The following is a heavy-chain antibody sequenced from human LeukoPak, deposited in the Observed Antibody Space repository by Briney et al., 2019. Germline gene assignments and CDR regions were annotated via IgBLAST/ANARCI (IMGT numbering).Heavy chain of an antibody. CDR1: GFTFSDYA. D-gene: IGHD6-13*01. CDR2: ISYDGSNK. V-gene: IGHV3-30*04. CDR3: ARAGTGSSSWYPSYYYGMDV. J-gene: IGHJ6*04. Sequence: PGESLRLSCAASGFTFSDYAIHWVRQAPGKGLEWVAVISYDGSNKYYADSVKGRFTLSRDNSENTLYLQMNSLRAEDTAVYYCARAGTGSSSWYPSYYYGMDVWGKGTTVTVSS.